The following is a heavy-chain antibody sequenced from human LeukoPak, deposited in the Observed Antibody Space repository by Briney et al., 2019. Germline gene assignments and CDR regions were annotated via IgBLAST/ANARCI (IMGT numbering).Heavy chain of an antibody. J-gene: IGHJ5*02. CDR3: ASMTTVTKGWFDP. V-gene: IGHV3-9*01. Sequence: GGSLRLSCAASGFTFDDYAMHWVRQAPGKGLEWVSCISWNSGSIGYADSVKGRFTISRDNAKNSLYLQMNSLRAEDTALYYCASMTTVTKGWFDPWGQGTLVTVSS. D-gene: IGHD4-17*01. CDR1: GFTFDDYA. CDR2: ISWNSGSI.